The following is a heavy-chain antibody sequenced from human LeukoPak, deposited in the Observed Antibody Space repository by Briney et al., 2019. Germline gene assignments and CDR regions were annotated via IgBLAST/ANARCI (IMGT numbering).Heavy chain of an antibody. CDR1: GFIFSDYY. J-gene: IGHJ4*02. CDR2: IDLNGNVK. V-gene: IGHV3-11*04. Sequence: PGGSLRLSCAASGFIFSDYYMSWVRQAPGKGLEWLSYIDLNGNVKYYIDSVKGRFTISRDNAKNSLHLQMDSLRAEDTAVYYCARRGFQMVFYFWGQGILVTVSS. D-gene: IGHD2-8*01. CDR3: ARRGFQMVFYF.